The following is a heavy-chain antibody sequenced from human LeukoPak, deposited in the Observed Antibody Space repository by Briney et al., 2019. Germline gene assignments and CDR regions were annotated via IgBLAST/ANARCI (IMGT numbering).Heavy chain of an antibody. CDR2: ISSNGIGT. D-gene: IGHD1-26*01. Sequence: PGGSLRLSCVTSGFTFSSYAMHWVRQAPGKGLEHVSVISSNGIGTYYANSVKGRFTISRDNSKNTLYLQMGSLRADDMAVYYCAGSRTFSGSCNDYWGQGTLVTVSS. CDR3: AGSRTFSGSCNDY. CDR1: GFTFSSYA. V-gene: IGHV3-64*01. J-gene: IGHJ4*02.